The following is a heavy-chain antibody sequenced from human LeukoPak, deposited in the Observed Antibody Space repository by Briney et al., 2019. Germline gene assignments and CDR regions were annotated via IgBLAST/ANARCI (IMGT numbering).Heavy chain of an antibody. J-gene: IGHJ3*02. CDR2: IKQDGSEK. CDR3: ARDFLFLSYYDFWSGYYPDAFDI. D-gene: IGHD3-3*01. Sequence: AGGSLRLSCAASGFTFSSYWMSWVRQAPGKGLEWVANIKQDGSEKYYVDSVKGRFTISRDNAKNSLYLQMNSLRAEDTAVYYCARDFLFLSYYDFWSGYYPDAFDIWGQGTMVTVSS. V-gene: IGHV3-7*01. CDR1: GFTFSSYW.